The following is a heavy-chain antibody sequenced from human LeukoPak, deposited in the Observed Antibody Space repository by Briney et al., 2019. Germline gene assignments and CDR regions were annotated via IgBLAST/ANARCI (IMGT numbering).Heavy chain of an antibody. CDR1: GCTFTGYY. V-gene: IGHV1-69*04. CDR3: ARDSCSGGSCYSGNGYYFDY. J-gene: IGHJ4*02. D-gene: IGHD2-15*01. Sequence: SVKVSCKASGCTFTGYYIHWVRQAPGQGLEWMGRIIPILGIANYAQKFQGRVTITADKSTSTAYMELSSLRSEDTAVYYCARDSCSGGSCYSGNGYYFDYWGQGTLVTVSS. CDR2: IIPILGIA.